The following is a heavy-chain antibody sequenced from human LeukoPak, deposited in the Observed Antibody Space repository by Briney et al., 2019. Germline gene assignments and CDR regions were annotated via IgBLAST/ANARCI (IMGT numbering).Heavy chain of an antibody. V-gene: IGHV3-30*04. D-gene: IGHD1-26*01. Sequence: GGSLRPSCAASGFTFSSYAMHWVRQAPGKGLEWVAVISYDGSNKYYADSVKGRFTISRDNSKNTLYLQMNSLRAEDTAVYYCARVTYSGSYYFDYWGQGTLVTVSS. CDR2: ISYDGSNK. CDR1: GFTFSSYA. CDR3: ARVTYSGSYYFDY. J-gene: IGHJ4*02.